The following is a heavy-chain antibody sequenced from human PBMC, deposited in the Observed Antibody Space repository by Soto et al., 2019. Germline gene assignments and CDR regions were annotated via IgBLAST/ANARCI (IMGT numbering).Heavy chain of an antibody. CDR3: ASDLEGPFDY. Sequence: QVQLVESGGGVVQPGRSLRLSCAASGFTFSRYGMHWVRQAPGKGLEWVAVIWYDGSNKYYADSVKGRFTISRDNSQNTLYLQMNSLKAEDTAVDYCASDLEGPFDYWGQGTLVTVSS. J-gene: IGHJ4*02. D-gene: IGHD1-1*01. CDR2: IWYDGSNK. CDR1: GFTFSRYG. V-gene: IGHV3-33*01.